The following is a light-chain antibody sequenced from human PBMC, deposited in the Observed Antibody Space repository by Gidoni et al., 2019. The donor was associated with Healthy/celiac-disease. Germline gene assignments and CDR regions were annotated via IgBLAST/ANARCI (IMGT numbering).Light chain of an antibody. J-gene: IGKJ1*01. CDR3: QQSYSTPPT. V-gene: IGKV1-39*01. CDR2: AAS. CDR1: QSISSY. Sequence: DIQLTQSPSSLSASVGDRVTITCRASQSISSYLNWYQQKPGKPPKLLIYAASSLQSGVPSRFSGSVSGTDFTLTISSLQPEDFATYYCQQSYSTPPTFGQXTKVEIK.